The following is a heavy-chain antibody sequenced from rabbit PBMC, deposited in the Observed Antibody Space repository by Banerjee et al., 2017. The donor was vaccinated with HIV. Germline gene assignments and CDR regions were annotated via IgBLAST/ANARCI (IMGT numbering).Heavy chain of an antibody. V-gene: IGHV1S45*01. CDR3: ARGPWVGNGNYYLTYFTL. CDR2: IYAGSSGST. D-gene: IGHD1-1*01. CDR1: GFSFSSSYW. Sequence: EESGGDLVKPEGSLTLTCTASGFSFSSSYWICWVRQAPGKGLEWIGCIYAGSSGSTYYASWAKGRFTISKTSSTTVTLQMTSLTAADTATYFCARGPWVGNGNYYLTYFTLWGPGTLVTVS. J-gene: IGHJ4*01.